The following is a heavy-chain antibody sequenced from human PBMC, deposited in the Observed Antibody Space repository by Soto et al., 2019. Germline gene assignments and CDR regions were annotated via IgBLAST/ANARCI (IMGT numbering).Heavy chain of an antibody. V-gene: IGHV3-33*01. D-gene: IGHD2-2*01. Sequence: QVQLVESGGGVVQPGRSLRLSCAASGFTFSSYGMHWVRQAPGKGLEWVAVIWYDGSNKYYADSVKGRFTISRDNSKNTLYLQMNSLRAEDTAVYYCARVYCSSTSCYLSGPGALVYWGQGTLVTVSS. CDR3: ARVYCSSTSCYLSGPGALVY. CDR1: GFTFSSYG. CDR2: IWYDGSNK. J-gene: IGHJ4*02.